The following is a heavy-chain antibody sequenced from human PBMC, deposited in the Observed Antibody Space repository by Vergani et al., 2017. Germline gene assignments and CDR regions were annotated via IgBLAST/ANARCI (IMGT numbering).Heavy chain of an antibody. J-gene: IGHJ2*01. V-gene: IGHV4-30-2*01. CDR3: ARDRTVTPRGDWYFDL. CDR2: IYHSGST. D-gene: IGHD4-17*01. CDR1: GGSISSGGYS. Sequence: QLQLQESGSGLVKPSQTLSLTCAVSGGSISSGGYSWSWIRQPPGKGLEWIGYIYHSGSTYYNPSLKSRVTISVDRSKNQFSLKLSSVAAADTAVYYCARDRTVTPRGDWYFDLWGRDTLVTVSS.